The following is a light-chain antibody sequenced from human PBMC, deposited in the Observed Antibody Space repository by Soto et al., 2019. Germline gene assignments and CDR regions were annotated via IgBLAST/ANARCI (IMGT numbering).Light chain of an antibody. CDR2: AVS. V-gene: IGKV1-39*01. Sequence: DILLTQSPSSLSASVGDRVTITCRASQIIGTYLNWYQQKPGKAPKLLIHAVSSLHSGVPSRFIGSGSGTDFTLTISSLEPEDCATYYCQESYSTPSWTFGQGTKV. J-gene: IGKJ1*01. CDR3: QESYSTPSWT. CDR1: QIIGTY.